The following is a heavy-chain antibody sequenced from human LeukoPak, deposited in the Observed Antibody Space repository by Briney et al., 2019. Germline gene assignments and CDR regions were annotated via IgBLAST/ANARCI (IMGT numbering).Heavy chain of an antibody. CDR1: GVSFRSYS. V-gene: IGHV3-21*01. Sequence: GGSLRLSRAASGVSFRSYSMDWVRQAPGKGLEWVSSITGSSSYISYAASVKGRFTISRDNAENSLFLQMYSLRPEDTAVYFCARDRLEGGETFDSWGQGTLVTVSS. CDR3: ARDRLEGGETFDS. CDR2: ITGSSSYI. D-gene: IGHD1-1*01. J-gene: IGHJ4*02.